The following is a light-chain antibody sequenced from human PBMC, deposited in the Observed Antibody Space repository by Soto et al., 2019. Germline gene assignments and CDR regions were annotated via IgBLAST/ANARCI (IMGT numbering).Light chain of an antibody. V-gene: IGLV2-23*02. CDR1: SSDVGSYDL. CDR2: EVS. J-gene: IGLJ2*01. Sequence: QSALTQPASVSGSPGQSITISCTGTSSDVGSYDLVSWYQHHPGKAPKVMIYEVSKRPSGLSNRFSASKSGNTASLTISGLQAEDEADHYCSSYAGSTTYVVFGGGTKLTVL. CDR3: SSYAGSTTYVV.